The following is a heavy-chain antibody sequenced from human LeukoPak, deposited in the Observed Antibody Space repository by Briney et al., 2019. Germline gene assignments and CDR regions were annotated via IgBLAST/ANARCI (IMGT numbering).Heavy chain of an antibody. D-gene: IGHD3-22*01. J-gene: IGHJ4*02. CDR3: ARDEDYYDSSGYYY. CDR2: IKRDGSEK. CDR1: GFIFSHFW. Sequence: GGSLRLSCAASGFIFSHFWMSWVRQAPGKGLEWVANIKRDGSEKYYVDSVKGRFTIFRDNAKKTVSLQMNSLRAEDTAVYYCARDEDYYDSSGYYYWGQGTLVTVSS. V-gene: IGHV3-7*01.